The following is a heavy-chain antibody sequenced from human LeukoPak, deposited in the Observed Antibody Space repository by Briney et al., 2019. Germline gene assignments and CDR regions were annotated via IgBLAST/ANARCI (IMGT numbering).Heavy chain of an antibody. CDR2: ISYDGSNK. D-gene: IGHD3-10*01. J-gene: IGHJ5*02. V-gene: IGHV3-30*18. CDR3: AKAKYGSGRPRAKWYNWFDP. CDR1: GFTFSSYG. Sequence: HPGGSLRLSCAASGFTFSSYGMHWVRQAPGKGLEWVAVISYDGSNKYYADSVKGRFTISRDNSKNTLYLQMNSLRAEDTAVYYCAKAKYGSGRPRAKWYNWFDPWGQGTLVTVSS.